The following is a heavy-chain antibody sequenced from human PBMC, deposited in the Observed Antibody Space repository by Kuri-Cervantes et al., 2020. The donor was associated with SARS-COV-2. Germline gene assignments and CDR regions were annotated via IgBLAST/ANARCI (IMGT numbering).Heavy chain of an antibody. CDR1: GGSISSSSYY. Sequence: SETLSLTCTVSGGSISSSSYYWGWIRQPPGKGLEWIGSIYYSGSTYYNPSLKSRVTMSVDTSKNQFSLKLSSVTAADTAVYYCAGMVGATYYYYGMDVWGQGTTVTVSS. V-gene: IGHV4-39*07. CDR3: AGMVGATYYYYGMDV. CDR2: IYYSGST. J-gene: IGHJ6*02. D-gene: IGHD1-26*01.